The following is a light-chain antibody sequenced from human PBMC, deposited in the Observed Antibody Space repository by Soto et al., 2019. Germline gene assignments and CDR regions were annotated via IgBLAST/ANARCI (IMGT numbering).Light chain of an antibody. Sequence: QSVLTQPPSASGTPGQRVTISCSGSSSNIGSNYVYWYQQLPGTVPKLLIYRNNQRPSGVPDRFSGSKSGTSASLAISGLRSEDEADYYCAAWDDSLSGSGVFGGGTKLTVL. CDR2: RNN. V-gene: IGLV1-47*01. CDR1: SSNIGSNY. J-gene: IGLJ2*01. CDR3: AAWDDSLSGSGV.